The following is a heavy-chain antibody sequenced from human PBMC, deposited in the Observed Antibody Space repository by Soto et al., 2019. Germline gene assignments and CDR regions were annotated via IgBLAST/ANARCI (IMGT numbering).Heavy chain of an antibody. V-gene: IGHV4-59*08. Sequence: QVQLQESGPGLVKPSETLSLTCTVSGGSISSYYWTWIRQPPGKGLEWIGYIYYSGSTNYNPSLKSRVTISVDTSKNHFSLRLSSVTAADTAVYYCARFLPRIGGAFEIWGQGTMVTVSS. D-gene: IGHD2-15*01. CDR1: GGSISSYY. CDR3: ARFLPRIGGAFEI. CDR2: IYYSGST. J-gene: IGHJ3*02.